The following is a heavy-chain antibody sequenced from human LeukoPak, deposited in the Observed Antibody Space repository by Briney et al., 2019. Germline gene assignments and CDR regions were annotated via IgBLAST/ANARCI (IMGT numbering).Heavy chain of an antibody. CDR3: ARGGLRPAYHFDY. CDR2: TNPGDSDT. J-gene: IGHJ4*02. V-gene: IGHV5-51*01. Sequence: GESLKISCGASGYSFVTYWIGWVRQMPGKGLEWLGSTNPGDSDTRYSPSFQGHVTISADKSITTAYLQWSSLGASDTAMYYCARGGLRPAYHFDYWGPGTLVIVSS. D-gene: IGHD3-16*01. CDR1: GYSFVTYW.